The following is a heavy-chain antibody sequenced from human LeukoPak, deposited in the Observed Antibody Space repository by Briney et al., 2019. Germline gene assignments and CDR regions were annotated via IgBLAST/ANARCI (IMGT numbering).Heavy chain of an antibody. CDR1: GYTFTGYY. CDR2: INPNSGGT. CDR3: ASEQQLESYYFDY. Sequence: WASVKVSCKASGYTFTGYYMHWVRQAPGQGLEWMGWINPNSGGTNYAQKFQGRVTMTRDTSISTAYMELSRLRSDDTAVYYCASEQQLESYYFDYWGQGTLVTVSS. J-gene: IGHJ4*02. D-gene: IGHD6-13*01. V-gene: IGHV1-2*02.